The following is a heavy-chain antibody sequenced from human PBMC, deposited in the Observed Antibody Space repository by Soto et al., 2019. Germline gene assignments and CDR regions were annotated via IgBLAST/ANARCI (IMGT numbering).Heavy chain of an antibody. D-gene: IGHD2-15*01. J-gene: IGHJ4*02. Sequence: EVQLLESGGGLVQPGGSLRLSCAASGFTFSSYAMSWVRQAPGKGLEWVSAISGSGGSTYYADSVKGRFTISRDNSKNTLYLQMNSLRAEDTAVYYCAKVLLVVVAATEYYFDYWSQGTLVTVSS. V-gene: IGHV3-23*01. CDR2: ISGSGGST. CDR3: AKVLLVVVAATEYYFDY. CDR1: GFTFSSYA.